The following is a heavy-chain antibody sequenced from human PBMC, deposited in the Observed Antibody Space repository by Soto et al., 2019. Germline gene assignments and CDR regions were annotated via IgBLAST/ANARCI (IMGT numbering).Heavy chain of an antibody. CDR2: INPDNGNT. J-gene: IGHJ5*02. V-gene: IGHV1-3*01. CDR3: ARGIATGQLDP. Sequence: ASVKVSCQASGYTFTRYTMNWLRQAPEQRLEWMGWINPDNGNTKSSQKFQDRVIITRDTSASTAYMDLSSLRSEDTAVYYCARGIATGQLDPWGQGTLVTVSS. CDR1: GYTFTRYT. D-gene: IGHD2-15*01.